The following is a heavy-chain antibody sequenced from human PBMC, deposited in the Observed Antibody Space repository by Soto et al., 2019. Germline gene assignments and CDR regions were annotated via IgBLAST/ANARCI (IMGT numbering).Heavy chain of an antibody. CDR2: ISHLETT. D-gene: IGHD5-12*01. V-gene: IGHV4-30-2*06. Sequence: QLQLQESGSGLVNPSQTLSLTCTVSGASISFGGYSWSWIRQSPGKGLEWIGYISHLETTYYNPAFESRLTLSIDRAKNRFSLKLTSMTAADGAVYYCARGGSYDSFDYWGQGILVTVSS. CDR3: ARGGSYDSFDY. CDR1: GASISFGGYS. J-gene: IGHJ4*02.